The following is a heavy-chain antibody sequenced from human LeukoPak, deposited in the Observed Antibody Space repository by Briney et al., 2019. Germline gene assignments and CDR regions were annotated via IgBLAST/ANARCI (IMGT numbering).Heavy chain of an antibody. Sequence: ASVKVSCKASGFTFTGYYMHWVRQAPGQGLEWMGWINPNSGGTNYAQKFQGRVTMTRDTSISTAYMELSRLRSDDTAVYYCARDLVVDTGFYVDYWGQGTLVTVSS. CDR3: ARDLVVDTGFYVDY. CDR2: INPNSGGT. V-gene: IGHV1-2*02. D-gene: IGHD2/OR15-2a*01. J-gene: IGHJ4*02. CDR1: GFTFTGYY.